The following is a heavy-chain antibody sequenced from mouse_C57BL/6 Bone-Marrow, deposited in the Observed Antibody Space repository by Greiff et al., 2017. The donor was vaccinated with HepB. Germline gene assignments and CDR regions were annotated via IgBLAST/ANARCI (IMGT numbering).Heavy chain of an antibody. CDR2: IDPSDSDT. CDR3: ASWVWFAY. CDR1: GYTFTSYW. V-gene: IGHV1-50*01. J-gene: IGHJ3*01. Sequence: QVQLQQPGAELVKPGASVKLSCKASGYTFTSYWMQWVKQRPGQGLEWIGEIDPSDSDTNYNQKFKGKATLTVDTSSSTAYMQLSSLTSEDSAVYYCASWVWFAYWGQGTLVTVSA.